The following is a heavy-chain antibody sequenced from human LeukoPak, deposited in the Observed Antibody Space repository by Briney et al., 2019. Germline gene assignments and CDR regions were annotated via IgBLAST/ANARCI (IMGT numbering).Heavy chain of an antibody. D-gene: IGHD3-9*01. V-gene: IGHV3-48*03. J-gene: IGHJ4*02. CDR3: ARAAEVLRYFGWGDQGYCFDY. CDR1: GFTFSSYE. Sequence: PGGSLRLSCAASGFTFSSYEMNWVRQAPGKGLEWVSYISSSGSTIYYADSVKGRFTISRDNAKNSLYLQMNSLRAEDTAVYYCARAAEVLRYFGWGDQGYCFDYWGQGTLVTVSS. CDR2: ISSSGSTI.